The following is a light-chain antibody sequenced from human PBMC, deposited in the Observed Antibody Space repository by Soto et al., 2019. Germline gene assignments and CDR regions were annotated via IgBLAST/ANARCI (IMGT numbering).Light chain of an antibody. Sequence: VLTQPASVSGSPGQSIAISCTGTSSDVGSYDLVSWYQQHPGKAPKLMIYEVTKRPSGVSSRFSGSKSGNTASLTISGLQAEDDADYYCCASAGGGTYVFGTGTKVTVL. CDR3: CASAGGGTYV. J-gene: IGLJ1*01. CDR1: SSDVGSYDL. V-gene: IGLV2-23*02. CDR2: EVT.